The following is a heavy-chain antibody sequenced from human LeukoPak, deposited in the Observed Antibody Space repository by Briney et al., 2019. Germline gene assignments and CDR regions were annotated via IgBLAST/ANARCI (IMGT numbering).Heavy chain of an antibody. CDR2: IIPIFGTA. CDR3: ATDQGYRYGYGDFDY. D-gene: IGHD5-18*01. J-gene: IGHJ4*02. V-gene: IGHV1-69*01. CDR1: GGTFTIYP. Sequence: AVTVSCKASGGTFTIYPISWVRQAPGQGLEWMVGIIPIFGTANYAQKFQGRVTITADESTSTAYMELSSLRSEDTAVYYCATDQGYRYGYGDFDYWGQGTLVTASS.